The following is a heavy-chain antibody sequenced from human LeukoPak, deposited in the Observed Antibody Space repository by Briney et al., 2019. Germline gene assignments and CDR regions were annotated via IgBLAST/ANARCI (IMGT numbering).Heavy chain of an antibody. CDR3: ARVLLGGSGSYMDY. J-gene: IGHJ4*02. CDR1: GGSISSSSYY. Sequence: SETLSLTCTVSGGSISSSSYYWGWIRQPPGKGLEWIGSIYYSGSTYYNPSLKSRVTISVDTSKNQFSLKLSSVTAADTAVYYCARVLLGGSGSYMDYWGQGTLVTVSS. D-gene: IGHD3-10*01. V-gene: IGHV4-39*07. CDR2: IYYSGST.